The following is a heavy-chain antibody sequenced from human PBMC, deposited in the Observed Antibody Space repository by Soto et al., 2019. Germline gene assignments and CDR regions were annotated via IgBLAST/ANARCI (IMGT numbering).Heavy chain of an antibody. Sequence: SETLSLTCTVSGGSISTSSYYWGWLRQPPGQGLEWIGSIYYSGSTYYNPSLKRRVTISVDTSKNQFSLKLSSVTAADTAVYYCAREGLGYCSSTSCQGPHYYYYGMDVWGQGTTVTVSS. CDR2: IYYSGST. J-gene: IGHJ6*02. D-gene: IGHD2-2*01. CDR1: GGSISTSSYY. CDR3: AREGLGYCSSTSCQGPHYYYYGMDV. V-gene: IGHV4-39*02.